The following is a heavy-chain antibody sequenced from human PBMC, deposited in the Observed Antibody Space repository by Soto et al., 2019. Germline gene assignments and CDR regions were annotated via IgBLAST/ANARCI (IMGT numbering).Heavy chain of an antibody. D-gene: IGHD3-22*01. V-gene: IGHV3-30*18. Sequence: GGSLRLSCAASGFTFSSYGMHWVRQAPGKGLEWVAVISYDGSNKYYADSVKGRFTISRDNSKNTLYLQMNSLRAEDTAVYYCXKASFGYYDSSGYYFDYWGQGTLVTVSS. CDR2: ISYDGSNK. CDR1: GFTFSSYG. J-gene: IGHJ4*02. CDR3: XKASFGYYDSSGYYFDY.